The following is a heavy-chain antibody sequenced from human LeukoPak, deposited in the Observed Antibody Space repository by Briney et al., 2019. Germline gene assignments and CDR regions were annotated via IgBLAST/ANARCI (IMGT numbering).Heavy chain of an antibody. CDR3: AKDKLAARPWWVY. D-gene: IGHD6-6*01. Sequence: GGSLRLSCAASGFTFSNYAMSWVRQAPGKGLEWVSAISGSGGSTYYADSVKGRFTISRDNSKSTLYLQMNSLRAEDTAVYYCAKDKLAARPWWVYWGQGTPVTVSS. J-gene: IGHJ4*02. V-gene: IGHV3-23*01. CDR2: ISGSGGST. CDR1: GFTFSNYA.